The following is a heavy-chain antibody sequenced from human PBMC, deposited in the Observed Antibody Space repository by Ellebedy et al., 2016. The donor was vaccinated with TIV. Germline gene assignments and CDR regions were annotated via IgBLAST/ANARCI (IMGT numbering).Heavy chain of an antibody. CDR2: IIPIFGTA. V-gene: IGHV1-69*13. CDR3: ATYLDGYFDY. J-gene: IGHJ4*02. Sequence: SVKVSXXASGGTFSSYAISWVRQAPGQGLEWMGGIIPIFGTANYAQKFQGRVTITADESTSTAYMELSSLRSEDTAVYYCATYLDGYFDYWGQGTLVTVSS. CDR1: GGTFSSYA.